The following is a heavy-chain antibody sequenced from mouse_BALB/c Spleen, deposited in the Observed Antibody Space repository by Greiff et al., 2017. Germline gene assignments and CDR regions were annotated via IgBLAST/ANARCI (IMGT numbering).Heavy chain of an antibody. Sequence: EVQLQESGTVLARPGASVKMSCKASGYSFTSYWMHWVKQRPGQGLEWIGAIYPGNSDTSYNQKFKGKAKLTAVTSASTAYMELSSLTNEDSAVYYCTRGYYRYDGRGFFDYWGQGTTLTVSS. V-gene: IGHV1-5*01. CDR3: TRGYYRYDGRGFFDY. CDR2: IYPGNSDT. D-gene: IGHD2-14*01. CDR1: GYSFTSYW. J-gene: IGHJ2*01.